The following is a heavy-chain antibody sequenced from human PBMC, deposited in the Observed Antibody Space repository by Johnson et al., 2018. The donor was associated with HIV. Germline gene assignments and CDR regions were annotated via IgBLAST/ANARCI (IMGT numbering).Heavy chain of an antibody. Sequence: VQLVESGGGLVKPGGSLRLSCAASGFTFSNAWMSWVRQAPGKGLEWVSAISGSGGSTYYADSVKGRFTISRDNSKNTLYLQMNSLRAEDTAVYYCARDREYSSSSDAFDIWGQGTMVTVSS. V-gene: IGHV3-23*04. D-gene: IGHD6-6*01. CDR2: ISGSGGST. J-gene: IGHJ3*02. CDR3: ARDREYSSSSDAFDI. CDR1: GFTFSNAW.